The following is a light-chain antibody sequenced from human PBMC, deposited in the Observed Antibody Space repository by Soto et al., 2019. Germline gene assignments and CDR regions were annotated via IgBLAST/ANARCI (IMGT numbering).Light chain of an antibody. V-gene: IGLV2-14*01. J-gene: IGLJ3*02. CDR3: SSYTSSSIPWV. CDR1: SSDVGGYNY. Sequence: QSVLTQPASVSGSPGQSITISCTGTSSDVGGYNYVSWYQQHPGKAPKLMIYEVSNRPSGVSNRFSGSKSGNTASLTISGLQAEDEADYYCSSYTSSSIPWVFGGGTQLTV. CDR2: EVS.